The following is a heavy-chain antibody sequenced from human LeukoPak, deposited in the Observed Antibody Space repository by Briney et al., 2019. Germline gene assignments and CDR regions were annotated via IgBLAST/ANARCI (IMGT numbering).Heavy chain of an antibody. J-gene: IGHJ4*02. V-gene: IGHV1-69*04. CDR3: ARGNSYYDFWNKSLQFDY. CDR1: GGTFSSYA. D-gene: IGHD3-3*01. CDR2: IIPILGIA. Sequence: VASVKVSCKASGGTFSSYAISWVRQAPGQGLEWMGRIIPILGIANYAQKFQGRVTITADKSTSTAYMELSSLRSEDTAVYYCARGNSYYDFWNKSLQFDYWGQGTLVTVSS.